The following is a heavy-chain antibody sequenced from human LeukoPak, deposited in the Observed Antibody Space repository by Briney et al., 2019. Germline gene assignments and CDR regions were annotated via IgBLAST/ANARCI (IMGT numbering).Heavy chain of an antibody. D-gene: IGHD3-16*01. CDR1: GDSLSSNSAT. CDR3: ARGNGYPFDY. V-gene: IGHV6-1*01. J-gene: IGHJ4*02. Sequence: SQTLSLTCAISGDSLSSNSATWNWVRQSPSRGLEWLGRTYYRSKWSNDYAVSLKGRVTINPDASKKQFSLLLNSVTPEDTAMHYCARGNGYPFDYWGQETLVTVSS. CDR2: TYYRSKWSN.